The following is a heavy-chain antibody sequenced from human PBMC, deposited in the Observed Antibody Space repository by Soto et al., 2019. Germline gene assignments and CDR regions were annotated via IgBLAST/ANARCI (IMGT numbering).Heavy chain of an antibody. J-gene: IGHJ4*02. CDR1: GDSISSSSYY. Sequence: ASETLSLTCIVSGDSISSSSYYWGWIRQPPGKGLEWIGSIYYSGSTDYNPSLKSRVTISVDTSKNQFSLKLTSVTAADTAVHYCARSGGLRHIDFWGQRTLVTVSS. V-gene: IGHV4-39*01. CDR2: IYYSGST. D-gene: IGHD4-17*01. CDR3: ARSGGLRHIDF.